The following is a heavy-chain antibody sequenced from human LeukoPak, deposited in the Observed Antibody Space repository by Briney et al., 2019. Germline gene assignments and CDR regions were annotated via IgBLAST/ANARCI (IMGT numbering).Heavy chain of an antibody. D-gene: IGHD6-19*01. V-gene: IGHV4-61*02. CDR1: GDSISSGDYY. CDR2: ISSSGST. Sequence: SGTLSLTCTVSGDSISSGDYYWSWIRQPAGKGLEWIGRISSSGSTNYNPSLKSRVTISVDTSKNQFSLNLSSVTAADTAVYYCARVGKQWLVLRGWFDPWGQGTLVTVSS. J-gene: IGHJ5*02. CDR3: ARVGKQWLVLRGWFDP.